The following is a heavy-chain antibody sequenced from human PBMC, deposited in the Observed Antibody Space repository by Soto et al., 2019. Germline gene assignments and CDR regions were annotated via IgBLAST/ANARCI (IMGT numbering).Heavy chain of an antibody. CDR1: GFTFSSYW. J-gene: IGHJ6*03. Sequence: GGSLRLSCAASGFTFSSYWMSWVRQAPGKGLEWVANIKQDGSEKYYVDSVKGRFTISRDNAKNSLYLQMNSLRAEDTAVYYCARGGEGDDYSNYEYYYYYYMDVWGKGTTVTVSS. V-gene: IGHV3-7*01. CDR2: IKQDGSEK. D-gene: IGHD4-4*01. CDR3: ARGGEGDDYSNYEYYYYYYMDV.